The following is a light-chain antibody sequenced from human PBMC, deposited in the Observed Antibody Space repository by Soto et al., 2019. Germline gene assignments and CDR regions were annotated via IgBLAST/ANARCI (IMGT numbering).Light chain of an antibody. Sequence: DIVMTQSPDSLAVSLGERATNNCKSSQSVLYSSNNKNNLVWYQQKPGQPPKLLIYWASTRESGVPDRFSGSGSGTDFTLTISSLQAEDVAVYYCQQSYSTPPTFGQGTQVEIK. J-gene: IGKJ1*01. CDR2: WAS. CDR1: QSVLYSSNNKNN. CDR3: QQSYSTPPT. V-gene: IGKV4-1*01.